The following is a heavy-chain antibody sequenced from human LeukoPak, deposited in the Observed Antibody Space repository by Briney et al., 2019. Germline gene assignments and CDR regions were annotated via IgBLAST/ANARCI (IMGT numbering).Heavy chain of an antibody. CDR2: IYYSGST. Sequence: PSETLSLTCTVSGGSISSYYWSWIRQPPGKGLEWIGYIYYSGSTNYNPSLMSRVTMSVDTSENQFSLKLSSVTAADTAVYYCARGSRESVVVRGAPFDYWGQGTLVTVSS. D-gene: IGHD3-10*01. CDR3: ARGSRESVVVRGAPFDY. CDR1: GGSISSYY. V-gene: IGHV4-59*01. J-gene: IGHJ4*02.